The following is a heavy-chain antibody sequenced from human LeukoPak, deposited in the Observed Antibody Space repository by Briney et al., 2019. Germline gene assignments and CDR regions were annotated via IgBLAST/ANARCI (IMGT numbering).Heavy chain of an antibody. J-gene: IGHJ4*02. CDR1: GFTFSSYW. D-gene: IGHD1-26*01. V-gene: IGHV3-74*01. Sequence: GGSLRLSCAASGFTFSSYWMHWVRQAPGKGLVWVSRINSDGSTTNYADSVKGRFTISRDNAKNSLYLEMNSLRAEDTAMYYCASASLSGSLLPRDYWGQGTLVTVSS. CDR2: INSDGSTT. CDR3: ASASLSGSLLPRDY.